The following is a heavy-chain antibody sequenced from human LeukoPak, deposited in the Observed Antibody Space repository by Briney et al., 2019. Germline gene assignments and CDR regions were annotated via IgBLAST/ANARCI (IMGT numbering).Heavy chain of an antibody. CDR2: IIPIFGTA. D-gene: IGHD2-15*01. CDR3: ARGRVVVVAALYFAPFDP. Sequence: GASVNVSCKASGGTFSSYAISCVRQAPGQGLEWMGGIIPIFGTANYAQKFQGGVTITADASTSTAYMELSSLRSEDTAVYYCARGRVVVVAALYFAPFDPWGQGTLVTVSS. J-gene: IGHJ5*02. V-gene: IGHV1-69*13. CDR1: GGTFSSYA.